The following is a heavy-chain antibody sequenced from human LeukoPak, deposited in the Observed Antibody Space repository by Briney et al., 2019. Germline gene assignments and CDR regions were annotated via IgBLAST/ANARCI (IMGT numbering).Heavy chain of an antibody. D-gene: IGHD4-23*01. CDR1: GGSIRSSYYY. Sequence: SETLSLTCTVSGGSIRSSYYYWGWIRQPPGKGLEWIGSIYDSGSTYYNPSLKSRVTISVDTSKNQFSLKLSSVTAADTAVYYCARDLLNEGNHLDYWGQGTLVTVSS. CDR3: ARDLLNEGNHLDY. CDR2: IYDSGST. J-gene: IGHJ4*02. V-gene: IGHV4-39*02.